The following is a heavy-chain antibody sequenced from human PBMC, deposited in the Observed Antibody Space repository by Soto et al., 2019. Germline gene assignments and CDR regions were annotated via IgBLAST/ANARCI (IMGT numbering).Heavy chain of an antibody. V-gene: IGHV6-1*01. J-gene: IGHJ3*02. Sequence: SQTLSLTCAISGNSVSSNSAAWNWLRQSPSRGLEWLGRTYYRSKWYNDYVVSVKSRIAINPDTSKNQFSLQLNSVTPEDTAVYYCARERGVLSEAFDIWGQGTVVTVSS. CDR2: TYYRSKWYN. D-gene: IGHD3-10*01. CDR1: GNSVSSNSAA. CDR3: ARERGVLSEAFDI.